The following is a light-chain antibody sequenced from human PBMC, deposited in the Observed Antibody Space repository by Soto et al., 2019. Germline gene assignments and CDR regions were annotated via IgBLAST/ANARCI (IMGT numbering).Light chain of an antibody. CDR3: QDFRT. CDR2: GAS. J-gene: IGKJ2*02. Sequence: EIVLTQSPGTLSLSPGERATLSCRASQSVSSSYLAWYQQKPGQAPRPLIYGASSRAIGIPDRFSGSGSGTDFTLTISRLELVVYSADYYQDFRT. CDR1: QSVSSSY. V-gene: IGKV3-20*01.